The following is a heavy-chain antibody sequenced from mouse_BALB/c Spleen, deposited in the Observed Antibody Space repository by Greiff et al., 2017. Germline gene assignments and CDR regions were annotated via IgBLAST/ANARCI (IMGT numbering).Heavy chain of an antibody. CDR3: ALVEWCAY. CDR1: GFNIKDTY. D-gene: IGHD1-1*01. Sequence: VQLQQPGAELVKPGASVKLSCTASGFNIKDTYMHWVKQRPEQGLEWIGRIDPANGNTKYDPKFQGKATITADTSSNTAYLQLSSLTSEDTAVYYCALVEWCAYWGQGTLVTVSA. CDR2: IDPANGNT. J-gene: IGHJ3*01. V-gene: IGHV14-3*02.